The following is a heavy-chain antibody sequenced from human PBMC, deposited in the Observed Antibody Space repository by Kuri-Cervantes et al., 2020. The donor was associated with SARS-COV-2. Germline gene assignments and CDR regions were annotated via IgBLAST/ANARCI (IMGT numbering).Heavy chain of an antibody. D-gene: IGHD3-9*01. J-gene: IGHJ6*02. CDR3: ARQYYDILTGYYSDYYYGMDV. Sequence: SETLSLTCTVSGGSISSYYWSWIRQPPGKGLEWIGYIYYSGSTNYNPSLKSRVTISVDTSKNQFSLKLSSVTAADTAVYYCARQYYDILTGYYSDYYYGMDVWGQGTTVTVYS. V-gene: IGHV4-59*08. CDR1: GGSISSYY. CDR2: IYYSGST.